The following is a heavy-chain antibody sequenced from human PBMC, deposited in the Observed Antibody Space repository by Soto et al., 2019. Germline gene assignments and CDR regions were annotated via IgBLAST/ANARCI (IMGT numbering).Heavy chain of an antibody. D-gene: IGHD1-1*01. CDR3: AREERPPYNGLDV. CDR1: GYTFTNHW. V-gene: IGHV5-51*01. Sequence: GESLKISCKGSGYTFTNHWIDWVRQIPGKGLEWMGIIFPGDSDTRYSPSFEGQVTISADKSISTAYLHFSSLKASDSAIYFCAREERPPYNGLDVWGQGTTVTVSS. J-gene: IGHJ6*02. CDR2: IFPGDSDT.